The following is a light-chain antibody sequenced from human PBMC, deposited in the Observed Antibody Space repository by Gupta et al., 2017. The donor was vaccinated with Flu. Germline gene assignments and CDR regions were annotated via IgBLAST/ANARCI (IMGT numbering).Light chain of an antibody. V-gene: IGLV2-11*01. CDR3: SSHAGRVTWV. CDR2: DVT. CDR1: SNDVGGYNR. Sequence: QSAPTQPRSVSGSPGQSVTISCTGTSNDVGGYNRVSWHEQRPGKAPKLILYDVTERPSGVPDRFSGSKSGNTASLTISGLQADDEADYYCSSHAGRVTWVFGTGTTVTVL. J-gene: IGLJ1*01.